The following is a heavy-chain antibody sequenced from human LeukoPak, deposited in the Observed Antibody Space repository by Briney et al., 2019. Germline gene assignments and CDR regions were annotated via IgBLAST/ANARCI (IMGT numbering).Heavy chain of an antibody. CDR3: TRGLPFEVRGVGDAFDI. V-gene: IGHV1-8*03. Sequence: GASVKVSCKASGYTFTSYDINWVRQATGQGLEWMGWMNPNSGNTGYAQKFQGRVTITRNTSISTAYMELSSLRSEDTAVYYCTRGLPFEVRGVGDAFDIWGQGTMVTVSS. CDR2: MNPNSGNT. D-gene: IGHD3-10*01. CDR1: GYTFTSYD. J-gene: IGHJ3*02.